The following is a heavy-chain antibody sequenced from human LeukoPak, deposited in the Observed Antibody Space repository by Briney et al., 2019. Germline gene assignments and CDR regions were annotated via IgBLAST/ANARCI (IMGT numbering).Heavy chain of an antibody. J-gene: IGHJ5*02. V-gene: IGHV4-30-2*01. CDR2: IYHSGGT. CDR1: NGSISSGAHY. CDR3: VRQVPAPGNWFDP. Sequence: SETLSLTCSVSNGSISSGAHYWSWIRQPPGKGLEWIGFIYHSGGTYYSPSLRSRVTMSLDRSKNQFSLNLNSVTGADTAVYYCVRQVPAPGNWFDPWGQGTLVIVSS. D-gene: IGHD2-2*01.